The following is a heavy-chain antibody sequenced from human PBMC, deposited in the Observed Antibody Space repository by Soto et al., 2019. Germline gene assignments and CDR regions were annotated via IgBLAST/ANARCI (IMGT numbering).Heavy chain of an antibody. V-gene: IGHV3-23*01. CDR1: EFTFSNYA. CDR3: AKIPGYYYDSTGYHFDY. D-gene: IGHD3-22*01. CDR2: ISYGGGTT. J-gene: IGHJ4*02. Sequence: EVQLLESGGGLVQPGGSLRLSCAASEFTFSNYAMSWVRQAPGKGLEWVSAISYGGGTTYYADSVKGRFTISRDNSKNTLYLQMNSLRAEETAVYYCAKIPGYYYDSTGYHFDYWGQGTLVTVSS.